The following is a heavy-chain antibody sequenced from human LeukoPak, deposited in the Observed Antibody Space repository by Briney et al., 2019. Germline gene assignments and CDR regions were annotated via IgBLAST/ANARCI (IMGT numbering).Heavy chain of an antibody. CDR3: ARGRNIVATSGYFDY. J-gene: IGHJ4*02. V-gene: IGHV1-18*01. CDR2: ISAYNGNT. CDR1: GYTFTSYG. Sequence: GASVKVSCKASGYTFTSYGISWVRQAPGQGLEWMGWISAYNGNTNYAQKLQGRVTMTTDTSTSTAYMELSSLRAEDTAVYYCARGRNIVATSGYFDYWGQGTLVTVSS. D-gene: IGHD5-12*01.